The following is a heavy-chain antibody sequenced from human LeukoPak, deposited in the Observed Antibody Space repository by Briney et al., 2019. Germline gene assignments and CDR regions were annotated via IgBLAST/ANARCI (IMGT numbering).Heavy chain of an antibody. J-gene: IGHJ4*02. D-gene: IGHD3-22*01. CDR3: AKDPGYYDSSGYYSN. V-gene: IGHV3-23*01. CDR2: ISGSGGST. CDR1: GFTFSSYA. Sequence: PGGSLRLSCAASGFTFSSYAMSWVRQAPGKGLEWVSAISGSGGSTYYADSVKGRFTISRDNSKNTLYLQMNSLRAEDTAVYYCAKDPGYYDSSGYYSNWGQGTLVTVSS.